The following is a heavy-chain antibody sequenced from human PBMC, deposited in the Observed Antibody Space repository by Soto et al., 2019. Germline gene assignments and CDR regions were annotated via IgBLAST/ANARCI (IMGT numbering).Heavy chain of an antibody. Sequence: TLSLTCNVSGVAISSYYWTWIRQPPGKGLEFMGYIYHSGNTNYNPSLKSRVSMSVDTSKNQVSLHLTSVTAADTAVYFCARVGPFYDLFWGQGTLVTVSS. CDR2: IYHSGNT. CDR3: ARVGPFYDLF. J-gene: IGHJ4*02. V-gene: IGHV4-59*01. D-gene: IGHD3-3*01. CDR1: GVAISSYY.